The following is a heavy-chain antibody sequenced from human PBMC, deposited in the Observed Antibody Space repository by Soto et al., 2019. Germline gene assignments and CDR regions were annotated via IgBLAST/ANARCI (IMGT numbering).Heavy chain of an antibody. D-gene: IGHD1-26*01. CDR1: VYTFTSYG. CDR2: ISAYNGNT. Sequence: ASVKVSCKASVYTFTSYGIRWVRQAPGQGLEWMGWISAYNGNTNYAQKLQGRVTMTTDTSTSTAYMELRSLRSDATAVYYCARIRYSGSYFDYWGQGTLVTVSS. CDR3: ARIRYSGSYFDY. J-gene: IGHJ4*02. V-gene: IGHV1-18*04.